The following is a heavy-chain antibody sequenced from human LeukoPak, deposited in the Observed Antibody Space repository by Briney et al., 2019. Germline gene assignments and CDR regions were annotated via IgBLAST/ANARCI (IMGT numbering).Heavy chain of an antibody. CDR3: AKEGDTAMVDGGGY. Sequence: GGSLRLSCAASGFIFSSFGMHWVRQSPGKGLEWVAFIRYDRGNKYYADSVKGRFTISRDNSKNTLYLQMNSLRAEDTAIYYCAKEGDTAMVDGGGYWGQGTLVTVSS. CDR2: IRYDRGNK. CDR1: GFIFSSFG. D-gene: IGHD5-18*01. V-gene: IGHV3-30*02. J-gene: IGHJ4*02.